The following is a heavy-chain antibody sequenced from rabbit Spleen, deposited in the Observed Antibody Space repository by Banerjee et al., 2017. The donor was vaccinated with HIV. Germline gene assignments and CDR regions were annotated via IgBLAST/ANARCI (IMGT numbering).Heavy chain of an antibody. CDR2: IAGSSSAFT. CDR1: GFSFSSSYY. D-gene: IGHD1-1*01. J-gene: IGHJ6*01. CDR3: ARDTSSSFSSYGMDL. V-gene: IGHV1S45*01. Sequence: QQQLEESGGGLVKPGGTLTLTCTASGFSFSSSYYMCWVRQAPGKGLEWISCIAGSSSAFTYSATWATGRFTISKTSSTTVTLQMTSLTVADTATYFCARDTSSSFSSYGMDLWGPGTLVTVS.